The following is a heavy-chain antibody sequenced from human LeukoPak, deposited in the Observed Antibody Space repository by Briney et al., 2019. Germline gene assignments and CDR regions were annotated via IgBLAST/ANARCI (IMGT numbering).Heavy chain of an antibody. D-gene: IGHD3-22*01. Sequence: GGSLRLSCAASGFTFSNYGMNWVRQAPGKGLKWSSGISVTGGITYYADSVKGRFTISRDKSKNQLYLQIYCLSAGDTAVYYCAKDDALIRFDFWDQGTLVIVTS. CDR2: ISVTGGIT. CDR3: AKDDALIRFDF. J-gene: IGHJ4*02. V-gene: IGHV3-23*01. CDR1: GFTFSNYG.